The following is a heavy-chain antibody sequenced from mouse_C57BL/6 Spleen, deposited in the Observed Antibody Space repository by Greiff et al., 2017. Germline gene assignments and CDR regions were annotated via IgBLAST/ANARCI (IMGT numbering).Heavy chain of an antibody. V-gene: IGHV1-20*01. J-gene: IGHJ4*01. CDR3: AREGYYGSSASMDY. CDR2: INPYNGDT. CDR1: GYSFTGYF. D-gene: IGHD1-1*01. Sequence: EVKLVESGPELVKPGDSVKISCKASGYSFTGYFMNWVMQSHGKSLEWIGRINPYNGDTFYNQKFKGKATLTVDKSSSTAHMELRSLTSEDSAVYYCAREGYYGSSASMDYWGQGTSVTVSS.